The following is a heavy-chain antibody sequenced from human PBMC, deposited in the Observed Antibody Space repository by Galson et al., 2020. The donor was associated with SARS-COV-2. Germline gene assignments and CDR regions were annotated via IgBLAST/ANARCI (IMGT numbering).Heavy chain of an antibody. CDR2: ISHSGST. CDR3: VRLGPGYGNWFDP. V-gene: IGHV4-59*08. J-gene: IGHJ5*02. Sequence: SETLSLTCTVSGRSINSYYWSWIRQPPGKGLEWIGYISHSGSTNYNPSLKSRVTISLDTSKNQFSLKLTSVTAADTAVYYCVRLGPGYGNWFDPWGQGTLVTVSS. CDR1: GRSINSYY. D-gene: IGHD3-9*01.